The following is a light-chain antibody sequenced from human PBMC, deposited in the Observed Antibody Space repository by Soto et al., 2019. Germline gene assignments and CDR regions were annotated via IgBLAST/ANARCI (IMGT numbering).Light chain of an antibody. CDR2: EVN. J-gene: IGLJ2*01. CDR3: ASQTSPNMWI. CDR1: SSDIGKSKY. Sequence: QSALTQPASVSGSPGQSITFPCTGTSSDIGKSKYVSWLQQLPGEAPRLIIYEVNSRPSGISDRFSGSKSGNSASLTISGLQPEDESTYYCASQTSPNMWIFGGGTKLTVL. V-gene: IGLV2-14*01.